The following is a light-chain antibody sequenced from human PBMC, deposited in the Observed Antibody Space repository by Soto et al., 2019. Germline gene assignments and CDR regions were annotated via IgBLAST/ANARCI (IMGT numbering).Light chain of an antibody. J-gene: IGKJ1*01. CDR1: QSVSSSY. Sequence: EIVLTQSPGTLSLSPGERATLSCRASQSVSSSYLAWYQQKPGQAPRLLIYGASSRATGIPDRFSGSGSGTDFTLTISRLEPEDFAAYYCQQYGSSPRTFVQGSMV. CDR2: GAS. CDR3: QQYGSSPRT. V-gene: IGKV3-20*01.